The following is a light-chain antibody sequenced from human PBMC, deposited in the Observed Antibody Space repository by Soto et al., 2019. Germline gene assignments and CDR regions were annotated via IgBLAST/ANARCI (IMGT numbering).Light chain of an antibody. CDR1: QGVSRK. CDR2: GAS. J-gene: IGKJ5*01. Sequence: DIVMTQSPATLSVAPGERVTFSCRASQGVSRKLAWYQHKPGQAPRLLISGASTGATGIPARFSGSGSGTEFTLTISSLQSEDCAIYYCQQYNNWSPITFGQGTRLEIK. V-gene: IGKV3-15*01. CDR3: QQYNNWSPIT.